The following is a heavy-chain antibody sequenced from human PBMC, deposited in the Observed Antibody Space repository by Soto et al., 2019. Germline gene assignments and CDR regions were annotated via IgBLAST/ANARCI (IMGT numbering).Heavy chain of an antibody. CDR1: GFTFSEYS. Sequence: EVQLLESGGGLVQPGGSLRLSCAASGFTFSEYSMTWVRQAPGMGLEWVSTISGGGSTTYYADSVEGRFIISRDNSKNTVYLQLDSLRVEDTAVYYCVRRAGECNGGSGCSRFWGQGSLVTVSS. D-gene: IGHD2-15*01. CDR3: VRRAGECNGGSGCSRF. V-gene: IGHV3-23*01. CDR2: ISGGGSTT. J-gene: IGHJ4*02.